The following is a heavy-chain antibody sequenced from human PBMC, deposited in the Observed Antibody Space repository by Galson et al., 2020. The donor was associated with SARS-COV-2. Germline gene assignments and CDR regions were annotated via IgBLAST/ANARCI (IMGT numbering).Heavy chain of an antibody. Sequence: VKVSCTASGYTFNRYGISWVRQAPGQGLEWIGWISGSNGNTNYVQKLQGRVTMTTDTSTSTAFMELRSLRSDDTAVYYCARSGRGTYRYFDLWGRGTLVTVSS. V-gene: IGHV1-18*01. J-gene: IGHJ2*01. D-gene: IGHD3-16*01. CDR3: ARSGRGTYRYFDL. CDR2: ISGSNGNT. CDR1: GYTFNRYG.